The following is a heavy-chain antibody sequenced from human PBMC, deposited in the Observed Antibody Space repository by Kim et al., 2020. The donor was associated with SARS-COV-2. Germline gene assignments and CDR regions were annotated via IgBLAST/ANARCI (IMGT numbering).Heavy chain of an antibody. CDR1: GGSVSSGGSY. Sequence: SETLSLTCTVSGGSVSSGGSYWNWIRQPPGKGLEWIGCVYYTGSTNYNPSLRSRVTISTDTSKNQFSLKLSSVTTADTAVYYCARDLGGEMGTILYWGQGTLVTVSA. J-gene: IGHJ4*02. D-gene: IGHD1-1*01. V-gene: IGHV4-61*08. CDR3: ARDLGGEMGTILY. CDR2: VYYTGST.